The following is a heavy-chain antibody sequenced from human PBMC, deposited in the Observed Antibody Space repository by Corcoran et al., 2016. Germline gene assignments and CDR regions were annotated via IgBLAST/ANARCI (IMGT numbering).Heavy chain of an antibody. J-gene: IGHJ4*02. CDR3: ARDLRAALDY. D-gene: IGHD6-13*01. CDR1: GFTFSTYS. CDR2: ISSSSNYI. V-gene: IGHV3-21*01. Sequence: EAQLVESGGGLVKPGGSLRLSCAASGFTFSTYSMNWVRQAPGKGLEWVSSISSSSNYIYYADSVKGRFTISRDNAKNSLYLQMNSLRAEDTAVYYCARDLRAALDYWGQGTLVTVSS.